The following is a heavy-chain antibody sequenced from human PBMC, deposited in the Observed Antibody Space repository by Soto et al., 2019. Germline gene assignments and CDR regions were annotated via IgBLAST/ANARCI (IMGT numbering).Heavy chain of an antibody. V-gene: IGHV4-31*03. D-gene: IGHD3-10*01. CDR3: ARVLRYYGSGGYAFDI. CDR2: IYYSGST. CDR1: GGSISSGGYY. J-gene: IGHJ3*02. Sequence: PSETLSLTCTVSGGSISSGGYYWSWIRQHPGKGLEWIGYIYYSGSTYYNPSLKSRVTISVDTSKNQFSLKLSSVTAADTAVYYCARVLRYYGSGGYAFDIWGQGTMVTVSS.